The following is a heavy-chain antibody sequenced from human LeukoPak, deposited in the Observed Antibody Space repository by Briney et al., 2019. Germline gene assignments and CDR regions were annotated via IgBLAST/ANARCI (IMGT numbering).Heavy chain of an antibody. CDR2: IYSGGST. CDR3: ARASGDLGEDAFDI. D-gene: IGHD3-16*01. V-gene: IGHV3-66*01. Sequence: GGSPRLSCAASGFTFSSYWMSWVRQAPGKGLEWVSVIYSGGSTYYADSVKGRFTISRDNSKNTLYLQMNSLRAEDTAVYYCARASGDLGEDAFDIWGQGTMVTVSS. J-gene: IGHJ3*02. CDR1: GFTFSSYW.